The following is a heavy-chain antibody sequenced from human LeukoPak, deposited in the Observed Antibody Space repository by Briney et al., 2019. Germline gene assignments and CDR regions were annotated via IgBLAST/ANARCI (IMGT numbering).Heavy chain of an antibody. CDR1: GYSISSGDY. D-gene: IGHD6-19*01. CDR3: ARAETYSSGWYDPFFDY. V-gene: IGHV4-38-2*02. Sequence: PSETLSLTCTVSGYSISSGDYWGWIRQPPGKGLEWIGSIYHSGSSYYNPSLKSRVTISVDTSKNQFSLKLRSVTAADTAVYHCARAETYSSGWYDPFFDYWGQGTLVTVST. J-gene: IGHJ4*02. CDR2: IYHSGSS.